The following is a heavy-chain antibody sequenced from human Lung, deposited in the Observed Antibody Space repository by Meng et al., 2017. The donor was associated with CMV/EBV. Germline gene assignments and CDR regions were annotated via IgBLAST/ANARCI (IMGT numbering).Heavy chain of an antibody. CDR1: GFTFSVYY. J-gene: IGHJ4*02. D-gene: IGHD3-10*01. V-gene: IGHV3-11*01. CDR2: ISSSGSTI. Sequence: CAASGFTFSVYYISWIRQAPGKGLEWISYISSSGSTIYYADSVKGRFTVSRDNAKKLLYLQMNSLTAEDTAVYYCARDRYYGSGTYYYWGQGTLVTVSS. CDR3: ARDRYYGSGTYYY.